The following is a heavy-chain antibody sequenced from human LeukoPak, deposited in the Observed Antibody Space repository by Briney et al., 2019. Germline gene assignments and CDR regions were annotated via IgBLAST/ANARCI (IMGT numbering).Heavy chain of an antibody. CDR1: GYTFTSYD. CDR2: MNPSSANT. J-gene: IGHJ4*02. CDR3: ARVSFDWNYDI. Sequence: ASVKVSCKASGYTFTSYDINWVRQATGQGLEWMGWMNPSSANTGYEQKFQGRVTMTTNTSISTAYMELSSLTSEDTAMYYCARVSFDWNYDIWGQGTLVTVSS. V-gene: IGHV1-8*01. D-gene: IGHD1-7*01.